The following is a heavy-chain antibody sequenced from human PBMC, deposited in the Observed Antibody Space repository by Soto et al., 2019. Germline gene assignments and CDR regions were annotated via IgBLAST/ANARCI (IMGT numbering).Heavy chain of an antibody. Sequence: EVQVLESGGGLVQPGGSLRLSCAASGFTFSSYAMSWVRQAPGQGLEWVSAISGSGSNPYYADSVKGRFTISRDNSKNTLXLQMNSLRAEDXXXXXXXXXASMTIRDAFDHWGQGTLVTVSS. CDR1: GFTFSSYA. J-gene: IGHJ4*02. D-gene: IGHD4-17*01. CDR3: XXXASMTIRDAFDH. V-gene: IGHV3-23*01. CDR2: ISGSGSNP.